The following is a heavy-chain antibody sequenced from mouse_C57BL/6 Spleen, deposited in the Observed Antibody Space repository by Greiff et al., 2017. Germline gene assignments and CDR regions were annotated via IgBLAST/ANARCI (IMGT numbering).Heavy chain of an antibody. CDR3: ASGDNYYYGSSYSC. CDR1: GYTFTDYY. Sequence: VQLQQSGPELVKPGASVKISCKASGYTFTDYYMNWVKQSHGKSLEWIGDINPNNGGTSYNQKFKGKATLTVDKSSSTAYMELRSLTSEDSAVYYCASGDNYYYGSSYSCWGQGTTLTVSS. J-gene: IGHJ2*01. CDR2: INPNNGGT. D-gene: IGHD1-1*01. V-gene: IGHV1-26*01.